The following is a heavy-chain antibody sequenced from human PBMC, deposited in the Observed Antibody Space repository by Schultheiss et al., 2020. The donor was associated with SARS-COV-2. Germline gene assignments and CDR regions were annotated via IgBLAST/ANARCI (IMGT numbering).Heavy chain of an antibody. D-gene: IGHD3-3*01. CDR3: AKDLGDFWIPIVGMDV. J-gene: IGHJ6*02. CDR1: GFTFSSYA. CDR2: ISYDGSNK. Sequence: GESLKISCAASGFTFSSYAMHWVRQAPGKGLEWVAVISYDGSNKYYADSVKGRFTISRDNSKNTLYLQMNSLRAEDTAVYYCAKDLGDFWIPIVGMDVWGQGTTVTVSS. V-gene: IGHV3-30-3*01.